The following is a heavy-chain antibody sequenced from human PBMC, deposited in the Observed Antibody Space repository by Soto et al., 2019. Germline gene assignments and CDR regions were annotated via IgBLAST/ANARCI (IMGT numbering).Heavy chain of an antibody. CDR1: GGTFSSYA. CDR2: IIPIFGTA. J-gene: IGHJ5*02. D-gene: IGHD2-21*02. CDR3: ASGAYCGGDCYEWFDP. V-gene: IGHV1-69*12. Sequence: QVQLVQSGAEVKKPGSSVKVSCKASGGTFSSYAISWVRQAPGQGLEWMGGIIPIFGTANYAQKFQGRVTITADESTSTAYLELSSLRAEDTAVYYCASGAYCGGDCYEWFDPWGQGTLVTVSS.